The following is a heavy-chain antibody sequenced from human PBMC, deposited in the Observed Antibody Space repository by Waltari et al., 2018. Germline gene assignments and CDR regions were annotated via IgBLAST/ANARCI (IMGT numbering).Heavy chain of an antibody. CDR1: GYTFTSYG. D-gene: IGHD3-22*01. V-gene: IGHV1-18*01. Sequence: QVQLVQSGAEVKKPGASVKVSCKASGYTFTSYGISWVRQAPGQGLGWMGWISAYNGTTNYEKKLQGRVTMTTDTSTSRAYMELRSLRSDDTAVYYCARGGYYYDSSASVDIWGQGTMVTVSS. CDR3: ARGGYYYDSSASVDI. CDR2: ISAYNGTT. J-gene: IGHJ3*02.